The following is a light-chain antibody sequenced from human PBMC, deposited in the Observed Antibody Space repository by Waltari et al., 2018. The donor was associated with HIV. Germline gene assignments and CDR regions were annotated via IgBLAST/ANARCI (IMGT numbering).Light chain of an antibody. Sequence: QSVLTQPPSASGPPGQRVTISCSGSSSNLGSNTLNWYQQLPGTAPKLLIYSNNQRPSGVPDRFSGSKSGTSASLAISGLQSEDEADYYCAAWDGSLNGHVVFGGGTKLTVL. J-gene: IGLJ2*01. CDR2: SNN. CDR3: AAWDGSLNGHVV. V-gene: IGLV1-44*01. CDR1: SSNLGSNT.